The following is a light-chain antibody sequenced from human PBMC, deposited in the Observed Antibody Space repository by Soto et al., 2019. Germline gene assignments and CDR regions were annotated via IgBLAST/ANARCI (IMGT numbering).Light chain of an antibody. CDR2: GVS. J-gene: IGKJ1*01. CDR1: QSVSNN. Sequence: ETVMTQSPATLSVSPGETATLSCRASQSVSNNLAWYQQKPGQAPRLLIYGVSTRATDIPARFSGSGSGTEFTLTISSLQSEDFAVYYCQQYNNWPPWTFGQRDQGGNQT. CDR3: QQYNNWPPWT. V-gene: IGKV3-15*01.